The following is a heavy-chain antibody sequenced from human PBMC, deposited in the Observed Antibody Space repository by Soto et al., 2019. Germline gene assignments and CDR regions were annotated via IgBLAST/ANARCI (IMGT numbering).Heavy chain of an antibody. J-gene: IGHJ6*02. Sequence: QVQLVQSGAEVKKPGSSVKVSCKASGGTFSSYAISWVRQAPGQGLEWMGGIIPIFGTANYAQKFQGRVTITADESTSTAYMELSSLRSEDTAVYYCARDIQTHFPDFTNGVCYGMDVWGQGTTVTVSS. CDR2: IIPIFGTA. D-gene: IGHD2-8*01. CDR3: ARDIQTHFPDFTNGVCYGMDV. V-gene: IGHV1-69*01. CDR1: GGTFSSYA.